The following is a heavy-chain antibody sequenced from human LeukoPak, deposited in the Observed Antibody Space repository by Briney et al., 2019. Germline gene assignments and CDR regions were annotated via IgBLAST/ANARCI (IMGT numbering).Heavy chain of an antibody. Sequence: GGSLRLSCAASGFAFSNYWLHWVRQAPGKGLVWGARINTHGSSTNYADSVKGRFTISRDNANNTLYLQMTSLSAEDTAVYYALAGYYYYYMDVWGKGTTVTVSS. CDR1: GFAFSNYW. V-gene: IGHV3-74*01. CDR2: INTHGSST. CDR3: LAGYYYYYMDV. D-gene: IGHD6-13*01. J-gene: IGHJ6*03.